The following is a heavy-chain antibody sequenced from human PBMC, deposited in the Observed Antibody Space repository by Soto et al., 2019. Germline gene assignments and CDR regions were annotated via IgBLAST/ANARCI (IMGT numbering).Heavy chain of an antibody. CDR3: ARILMNYYRLDY. D-gene: IGHD3-10*01. Sequence: SETLSLTCAVSGDSITSDYYWSWIRQPPGKGLEWIGHIYYSGSTYYNPSLKSRAGISVDSSKSQVSLKLTSVTAADTAVYFCARILMNYYRLDYWGQGALVTVSS. J-gene: IGHJ4*02. CDR1: GDSITSDYY. CDR2: IYYSGST. V-gene: IGHV4-30-4*01.